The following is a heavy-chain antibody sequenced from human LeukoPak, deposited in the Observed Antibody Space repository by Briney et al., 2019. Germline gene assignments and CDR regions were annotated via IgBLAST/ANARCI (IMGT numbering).Heavy chain of an antibody. CDR1: ENTFTNYY. Sequence: GASVKVSCKASENTFTNYYMHWVRQAPGQGLEWLGLINPNGGRTAYAQNFQGRVTMTRDTSTTTLYLELSSLRSDDTAVYYCTRDLYSSGPWGQGTLVTVSS. D-gene: IGHD2-15*01. J-gene: IGHJ5*02. CDR3: TRDLYSSGP. CDR2: INPNGGRT. V-gene: IGHV1-46*01.